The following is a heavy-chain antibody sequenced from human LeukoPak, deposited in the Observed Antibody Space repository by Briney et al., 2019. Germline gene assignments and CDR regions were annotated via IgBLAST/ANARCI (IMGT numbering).Heavy chain of an antibody. V-gene: IGHV4-39*01. CDR1: GGSISSTTYS. CDR3: ARHLNNGFDI. Sequence: SETLSLTCTISGGSISSTTYSWGWIRQPPGKGLEWIGNISYTGNTYYNPSLKSRVTLSVDTSKNQFSLKLSSVPAANTAIYYCARHLNNGFDIWGRGTMVTVSS. J-gene: IGHJ3*02. D-gene: IGHD2/OR15-2a*01. CDR2: ISYTGNT.